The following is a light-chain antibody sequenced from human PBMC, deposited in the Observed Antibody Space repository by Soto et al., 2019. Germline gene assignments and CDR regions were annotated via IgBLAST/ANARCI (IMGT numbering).Light chain of an antibody. J-gene: IGKJ1*01. V-gene: IGKV3-20*01. Sequence: EIVLTQSPGTLSLSPGERATLSCRASQSVSNKYLAWYQQIPGQAPRLLIYGASSRAAGIPDRFSGSGSGTDFTLTISRLEPEDLAVYYCQQYGRSPRTFGQGTKVEIK. CDR2: GAS. CDR3: QQYGRSPRT. CDR1: QSVSNKY.